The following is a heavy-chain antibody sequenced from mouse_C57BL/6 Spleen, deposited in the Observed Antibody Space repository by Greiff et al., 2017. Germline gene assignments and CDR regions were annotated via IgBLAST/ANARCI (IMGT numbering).Heavy chain of an antibody. CDR2: ISSGGDYI. CDR3: TRYRYGTMDD. V-gene: IGHV5-9-1*02. Sequence: EVKLMESGAGLVKPGGSLKLSCAASGFTFSSYAMSWVRQTPEKRLEWVAYISSGGDYIFYADTVKGRFTISRDNARNTLYLQMNGLKSEDTAMYYCTRYRYGTMDDWGQGTSVTVSS. CDR1: GFTFSSYA. D-gene: IGHD1-1*01. J-gene: IGHJ4*01.